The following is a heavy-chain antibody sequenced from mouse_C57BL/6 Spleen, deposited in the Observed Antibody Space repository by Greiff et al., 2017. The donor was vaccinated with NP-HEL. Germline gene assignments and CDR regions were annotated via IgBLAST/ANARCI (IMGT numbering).Heavy chain of an antibody. V-gene: IGHV5-17*01. J-gene: IGHJ4*01. CDR3: ARDSSGYRDYAMDY. CDR2: ISSGSSTI. CDR1: GFTFSDYG. D-gene: IGHD3-2*02. Sequence: EVQRVESGGGLVKPGGSLKLSCAASGFTFSDYGMHWVRQAPEKGLEWVAYISSGSSTIYYADTVKGRFTISRDNAKNTLFLQMTSLRSEDTAMYYCARDSSGYRDYAMDYWGQGTSVTVSS.